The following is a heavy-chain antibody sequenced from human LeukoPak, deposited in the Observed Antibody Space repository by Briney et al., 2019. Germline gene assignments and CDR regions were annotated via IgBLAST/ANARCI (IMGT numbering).Heavy chain of an antibody. Sequence: PSETLSLTCGVSGYSISSGYFWVWIRQPPGKGLEWIGSVYHTGATYYNPSLRSPVTISVDTSKNQFSLELNSVTAADTAVYYRARDLGLTISANWFDPWGQGTLVTVSS. D-gene: IGHD3-3*01. V-gene: IGHV4-38-2*02. CDR3: ARDLGLTISANWFDP. J-gene: IGHJ5*02. CDR1: GYSISSGYF. CDR2: VYHTGAT.